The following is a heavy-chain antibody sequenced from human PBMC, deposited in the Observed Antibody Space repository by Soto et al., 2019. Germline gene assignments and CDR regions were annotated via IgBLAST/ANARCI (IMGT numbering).Heavy chain of an antibody. V-gene: IGHV3-23*01. D-gene: IGHD3-9*01. CDR2: ISRSGNST. CDR1: GFSFSSYA. Sequence: EVQVLESGGDLAQPGGSLRLSCAASGFSFSSYAMSWVRQSPGKGLEWVSSISRSGNSTYSADSVRGRFTISRDNSKNTLYLQMYSLRAEDTAVYYCAKDAKILDWLLTSYYYDFWGRGALVTVSS. CDR3: AKDAKILDWLLTSYYYDF. J-gene: IGHJ4*02.